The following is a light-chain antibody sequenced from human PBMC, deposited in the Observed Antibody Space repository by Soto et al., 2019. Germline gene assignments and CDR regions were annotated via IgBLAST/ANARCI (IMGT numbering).Light chain of an antibody. CDR1: QSVRNNN. Sequence: EIVLTQSPGTLSLSPGERATLSCRASQSVRNNNLNWYQQKAGQAPRLLIYGASIRATGIPGRFSGSGSGTDFTLTISRLEPEDFALYFCQQYGSSAPITFGQGTRLEIK. CDR3: QQYGSSAPIT. V-gene: IGKV3-20*01. CDR2: GAS. J-gene: IGKJ5*01.